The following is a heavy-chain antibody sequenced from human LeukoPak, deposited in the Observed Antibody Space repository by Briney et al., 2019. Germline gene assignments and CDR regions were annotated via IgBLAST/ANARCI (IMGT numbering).Heavy chain of an antibody. J-gene: IGHJ4*02. CDR3: ARATPAGLHGYSFDY. D-gene: IGHD5-24*01. V-gene: IGHV1-8*02. CDR1: GYTFKNYD. CDR2: MNPNSGNT. Sequence: ASVKVSCTASGYTFKNYDINWVRQATGQGLEWMGSMNPNSGNTGFAQKFQDRVSMTRDTSINTAYMELTSLRSGDTAVYYCARATPAGLHGYSFDYWGQGTVVTVYS.